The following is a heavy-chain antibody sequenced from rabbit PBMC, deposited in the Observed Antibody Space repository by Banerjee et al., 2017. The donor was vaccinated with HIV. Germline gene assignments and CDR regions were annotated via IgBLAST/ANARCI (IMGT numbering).Heavy chain of an antibody. J-gene: IGHJ6*01. CDR2: IETGTSGT. Sequence: QSLEESGGGLVKPGASLTLTCAASGFSFSSSDYMCWVRQAPGKGLEWIGCIETGTSGTNYANWAKGRFTISKTSSTTVTLQMTSLTAADTATYFCARHYNNAVDDYGYALHLWGPGTLVTVS. V-gene: IGHV1S40*01. CDR3: ARHYNNAVDDYGYALHL. D-gene: IGHD6-1*01. CDR1: GFSFSSSDY.